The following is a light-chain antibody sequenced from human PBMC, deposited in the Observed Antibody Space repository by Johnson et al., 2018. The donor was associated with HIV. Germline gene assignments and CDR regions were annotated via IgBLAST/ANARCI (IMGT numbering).Light chain of an antibody. CDR1: TSNIGDNF. CDR2: ENN. CDR3: GTWDSSLSANV. Sequence: QSVLTQPPSVSAAPGQKVTISCSGTTSNIGDNFVSWYQQFPGTAPNLLIFENNKRPSGIPDRFSGSKSVTSATLGINGLQTGDKADYYCGTWDSSLSANVFGTGTKVTVL. J-gene: IGLJ1*01. V-gene: IGLV1-51*02.